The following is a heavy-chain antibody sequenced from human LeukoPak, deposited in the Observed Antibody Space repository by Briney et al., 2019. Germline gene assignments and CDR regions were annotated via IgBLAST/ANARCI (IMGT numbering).Heavy chain of an antibody. CDR2: FDPEDGET. V-gene: IGHV1-24*01. CDR1: GYTLTELS. D-gene: IGHD6-6*01. Sequence: ASVKVSCKVSGYTLTELSMHWVRQAPGKGLEWMGGFDPEDGETIYAQKFQGRVTMTEDTSTDTAYMELGSLRSEDTAVYYCARGEESIQAFDIWGQGTMVTVSS. J-gene: IGHJ3*02. CDR3: ARGEESIQAFDI.